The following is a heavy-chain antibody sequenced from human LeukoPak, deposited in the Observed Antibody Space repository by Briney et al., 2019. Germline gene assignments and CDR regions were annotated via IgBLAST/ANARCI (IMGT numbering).Heavy chain of an antibody. CDR3: AKALVVVVAATLDDAFDI. CDR2: ISGSGGST. Sequence: GGSLRLSCAASGFTFSSYAMSWVRQAPGKGLEWVSAISGSGGSTYYADSVKGRFTISRDNSKNTLYLQMNSLRAEDTAVYYCAKALVVVVAATLDDAFDIWGQGTMVTVSS. J-gene: IGHJ3*02. D-gene: IGHD2-15*01. CDR1: GFTFSSYA. V-gene: IGHV3-23*01.